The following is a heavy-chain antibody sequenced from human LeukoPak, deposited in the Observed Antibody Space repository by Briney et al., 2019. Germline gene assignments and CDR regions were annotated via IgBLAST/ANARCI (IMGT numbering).Heavy chain of an antibody. V-gene: IGHV4-4*02. CDR3: ARESLVAAATGAFDI. Sequence: SETLSLTCAVSGGSISSSNWWSWVRQPPGEGLEWIGEIYHTGSTNYSPSLKSRVSISVDKSKNQFSLKLSSVTAADTAVYYCARESLVAAATGAFDIWGQGTMVTVSS. D-gene: IGHD2-2*01. CDR1: GGSISSSNW. CDR2: IYHTGST. J-gene: IGHJ3*02.